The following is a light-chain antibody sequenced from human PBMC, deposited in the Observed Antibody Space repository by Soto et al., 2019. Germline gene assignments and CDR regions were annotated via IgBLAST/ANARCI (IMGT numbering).Light chain of an antibody. CDR1: QSLLHSHGYHY. Sequence: DIVMTQSPLSLPVTPGEPASISCRSSQSLLHSHGYHYLDWYLQKPGQSQQLLIYLGYTRASGVHDRFSGSGSGTDFTLKIRRVEAEDVGVYYCMQALQTPWTFGQGTKVDIK. CDR3: MQALQTPWT. V-gene: IGKV2-28*01. CDR2: LGY. J-gene: IGKJ1*01.